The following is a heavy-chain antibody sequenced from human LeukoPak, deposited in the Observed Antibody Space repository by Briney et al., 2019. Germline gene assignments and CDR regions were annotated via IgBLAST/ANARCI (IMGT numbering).Heavy chain of an antibody. CDR2: ISYDGSNK. CDR1: GFTFSSYA. V-gene: IGHV3-30*01. D-gene: IGHD3-22*01. Sequence: PGGSLRLSCAASGFTFSSYAMHWVRQAPGKELEWVAVISYDGSNKYYADSVKGRFTISRDNSKNTLYLQMNSLRAEDTAVYYCARDFRYDSSGYGYWGQGTLVTVSS. CDR3: ARDFRYDSSGYGY. J-gene: IGHJ4*02.